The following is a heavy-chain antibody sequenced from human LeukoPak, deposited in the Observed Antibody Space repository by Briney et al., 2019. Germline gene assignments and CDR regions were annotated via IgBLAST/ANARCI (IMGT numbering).Heavy chain of an antibody. CDR1: GFTFSSYS. D-gene: IGHD3-22*01. J-gene: IGHJ4*02. CDR3: ATLPYYYDSSGSYYFDY. CDR2: IRYDGSNK. V-gene: IGHV3-30*02. Sequence: QSGGSLRLSCAASGFTFSSYSMNWVRQAPGKGLEWVAFIRYDGSNKYYADSVEGRFTISRDNSKNTLYLQMNSLRVEDTAVYYCATLPYYYDSSGSYYFDYWGQGTLVTVSS.